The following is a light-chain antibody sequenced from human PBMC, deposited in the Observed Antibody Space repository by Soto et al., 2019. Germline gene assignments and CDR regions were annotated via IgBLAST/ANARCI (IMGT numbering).Light chain of an antibody. CDR2: DAS. J-gene: IGKJ3*01. Sequence: EIVLTQSPATLSLSPGDTATLSCRASQSVSSYLAWYQQKPGQPPRLLIYDASNRATGIPARFSSPGSGTDFTRTISSLEPEDFAVYFSQQCSNWPLTFGPGTQVDIK. CDR1: QSVSSY. CDR3: QQCSNWPLT. V-gene: IGKV3-11*01.